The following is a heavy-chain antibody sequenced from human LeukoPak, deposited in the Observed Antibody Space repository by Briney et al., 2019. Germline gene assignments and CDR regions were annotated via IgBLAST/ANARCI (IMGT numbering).Heavy chain of an antibody. CDR1: GYTFTSYG. CDR2: ISGYNGNT. V-gene: IGHV1-18*01. D-gene: IGHD1-14*01. Sequence: AASVKVSCKASGYTFTSYGFNWVRQAPGQGLEWMGWISGYNGNTHYAQRFQGRVTMTTDTSTSTAYMELRSLRSDDTAMYYCASWVGSSYNDYWGQGTLVTVSS. CDR3: ASWVGSSYNDY. J-gene: IGHJ4*02.